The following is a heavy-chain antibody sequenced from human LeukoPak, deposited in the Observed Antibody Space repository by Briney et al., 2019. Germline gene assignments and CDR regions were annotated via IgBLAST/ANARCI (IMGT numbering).Heavy chain of an antibody. CDR1: GFTFSKYA. Sequence: GGSLRLSCAASGFTFSKYAMSWVRQAPGKGLEWVSAISPSDGNTFYAGPVKGRFTISRDNFKNTLSLQMNSLRAEDTALYYCAKDSSVPYGITDWGQGTLVTVSS. CDR2: ISPSDGNT. D-gene: IGHD4-17*01. CDR3: AKDSSVPYGITD. V-gene: IGHV3-23*01. J-gene: IGHJ4*02.